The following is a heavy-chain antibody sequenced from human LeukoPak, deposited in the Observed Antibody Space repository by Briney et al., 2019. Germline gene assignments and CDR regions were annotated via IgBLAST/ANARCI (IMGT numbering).Heavy chain of an antibody. CDR1: GFTFSSYS. CDR3: ARGMATIDGYYYYMDV. D-gene: IGHD5-24*01. CDR2: ISSSSSYI. J-gene: IGHJ6*03. Sequence: GGSLRLSCAASGFTFSSYSMNWVRQAPGKWLEWVSSISSSSSYIYYADSVKGRFTISRDNAKNSLYLQMNSLRAEDTAVYYCARGMATIDGYYYYMDVWGKGTTVTVSS. V-gene: IGHV3-21*01.